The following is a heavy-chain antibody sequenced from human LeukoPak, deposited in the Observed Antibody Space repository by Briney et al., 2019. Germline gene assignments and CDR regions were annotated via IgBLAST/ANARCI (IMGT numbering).Heavy chain of an antibody. D-gene: IGHD6-19*01. CDR3: ARGEETVAGPLDY. J-gene: IGHJ4*02. CDR2: ISAYNGNT. Sequence: ASVKVSCKASGDSFTNFVIAWVRQAPGQGLEWMGWISAYNGNTNYAQKLQGRVTMTTDTSTSTAYMELRSLRSDDTAVYYCARGEETVAGPLDYWGQGTLVTVSS. CDR1: GDSFTNFV. V-gene: IGHV1-18*01.